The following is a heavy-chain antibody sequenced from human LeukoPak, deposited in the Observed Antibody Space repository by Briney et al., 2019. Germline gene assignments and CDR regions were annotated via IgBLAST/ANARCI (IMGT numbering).Heavy chain of an antibody. Sequence: PGGSLRLSCAASGFTFSDYHMSWIRPAPGKGLAGVSYISSSGSTIYYADSVKGRFTITRDNAKNSLYLKMNSLRAEDTAVYYCASRAVAGPPHFDYWGQGTLVTVSS. CDR1: GFTFSDYH. CDR3: ASRAVAGPPHFDY. CDR2: ISSSGSTI. D-gene: IGHD6-19*01. J-gene: IGHJ4*02. V-gene: IGHV3-11*01.